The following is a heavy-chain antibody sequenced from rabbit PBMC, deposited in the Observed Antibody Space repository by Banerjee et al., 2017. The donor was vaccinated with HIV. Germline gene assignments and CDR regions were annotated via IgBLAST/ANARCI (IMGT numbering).Heavy chain of an antibody. CDR3: ARDLAGVIGWNFNF. V-gene: IGHV1S45*01. CDR1: GFDFSSNYY. Sequence: QEQLVESGGDLVKPGASLTLTCTASGFDFSSNYYMCWVRQAPGKGLEWIGCIYAGTSGSTYYASWAKGRFTISKTSSTTVTLQMTSLTAADTATYLCARDLAGVIGWNFNFWGPGTLVTVS. D-gene: IGHD4-1*01. CDR2: IYAGTSGST. J-gene: IGHJ6*01.